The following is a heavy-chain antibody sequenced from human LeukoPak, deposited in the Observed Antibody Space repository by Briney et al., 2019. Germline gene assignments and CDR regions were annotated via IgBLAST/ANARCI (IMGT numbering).Heavy chain of an antibody. CDR2: ISSSSGYV. D-gene: IGHD1-14*01. V-gene: IGHV3-21*01. Sequence: GGSLRLSCEASGFTFSSYTMNWVRQAPGKGLEWVSSISSSSGYVYHADSVKGRFTISRDNAKNSLYPQMNSLRAEDTAVYYCARDPRNPPYYYYYMDVWGKGTTVTVSS. J-gene: IGHJ6*03. CDR1: GFTFSSYT. CDR3: ARDPRNPPYYYYYMDV.